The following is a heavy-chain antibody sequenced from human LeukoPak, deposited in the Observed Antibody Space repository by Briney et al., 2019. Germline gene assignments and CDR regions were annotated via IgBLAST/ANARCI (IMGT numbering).Heavy chain of an antibody. CDR2: IYHSGST. J-gene: IGHJ5*02. V-gene: IGHV4-38-2*02. CDR1: GYSISSGYY. D-gene: IGHD6-13*01. CDR3: ARAQEYHSSSWCRGTLGNNWFDP. Sequence: PSETLSLTCTVSGYSISSGYYWGWIRQPPGKGLEWIGSIYHSGSTYYNPSLKSRVTISVDTSKNQFSLKLSSVTAADTAVYYCARAQEYHSSSWCRGTLGNNWFDPWGQGTLVTVSS.